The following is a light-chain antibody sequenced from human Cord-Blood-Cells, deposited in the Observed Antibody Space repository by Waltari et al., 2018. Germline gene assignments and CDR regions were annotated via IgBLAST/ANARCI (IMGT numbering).Light chain of an antibody. V-gene: IGLV1-44*01. J-gene: IGLJ2*01. CDR1: SSNIGSNT. CDR3: AAWDDSLNGRV. CDR2: SNN. Sequence: GQRVTISCSGSSSNIGSNTVNWYQQLPGTAPKLLISSNNQRPSGVPDRVSGSKSGTSASLAISGLQSEDEADYYCAAWDDSLNGRVFGGGTKLTVL.